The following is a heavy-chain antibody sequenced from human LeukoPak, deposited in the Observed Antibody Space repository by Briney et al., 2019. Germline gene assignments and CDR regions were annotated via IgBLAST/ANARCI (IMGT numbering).Heavy chain of an antibody. CDR1: GYSFTSYW. CDR2: IYPGDSDT. V-gene: IGHV5-51*01. Sequence: NHGESLKISCKGSGYSFTSYWIGWVRQMPGKGLEWMGIIYPGDSDTRYSPSFQGQVTISADKSISTAYLQWSSLKASDTAMYYCARQSLSYYYGSGSYRHYYYYYMDVWGKGTTVTVSS. J-gene: IGHJ6*03. CDR3: ARQSLSYYYGSGSYRHYYYYYMDV. D-gene: IGHD3-10*01.